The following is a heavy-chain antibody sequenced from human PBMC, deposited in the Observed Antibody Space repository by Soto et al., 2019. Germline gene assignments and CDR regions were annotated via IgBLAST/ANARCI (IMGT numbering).Heavy chain of an antibody. CDR1: GGSVSSGSYY. V-gene: IGHV4-61*01. J-gene: IGHJ6*02. CDR2: IYYTGST. Sequence: PSETLSLTCTVSGGSVSSGSYYWSWIRQPPGKGLEWIGYIYYTGSTNYNPSLKSRVTISEDTSKNQFSLKLSSVTAADTAVYYCARAGGGYCSNTSCYGVYYYYDMDVWGQGTTVTVSS. CDR3: ARAGGGYCSNTSCYGVYYYYDMDV. D-gene: IGHD2-2*01.